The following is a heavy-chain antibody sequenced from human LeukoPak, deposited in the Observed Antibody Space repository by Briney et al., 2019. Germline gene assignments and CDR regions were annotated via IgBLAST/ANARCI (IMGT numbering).Heavy chain of an antibody. V-gene: IGHV4-59*12. CDR2: IYHSGST. J-gene: IGHJ4*02. Sequence: SETLSLTCTVSGGSISSYYWSWIRQPPGKGLEWIGYIYHSGSTYYNPSLKSRVTISVDRSKNQFSLKLSSVTAADTAVYYCARDQNYGDYGGSSFDYWGQGALVTVSS. CDR1: GGSISSYY. D-gene: IGHD4-17*01. CDR3: ARDQNYGDYGGSSFDY.